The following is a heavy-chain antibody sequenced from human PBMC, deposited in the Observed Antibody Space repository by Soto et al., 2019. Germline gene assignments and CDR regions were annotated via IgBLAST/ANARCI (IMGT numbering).Heavy chain of an antibody. V-gene: IGHV1-18*01. Sequence: ASVKVSCKTSGYPFTSNRLSWVRRAPGQGLEWMGWISPHNGNAKYAQKFQDRVTMTADTAASTVYMELSSLRAEDTAVYYCVKDRPPTGDFWSGPNFDYWGQGTLVTVSS. D-gene: IGHD3-3*01. CDR2: ISPHNGNA. CDR1: GYPFTSNR. CDR3: VKDRPPTGDFWSGPNFDY. J-gene: IGHJ4*02.